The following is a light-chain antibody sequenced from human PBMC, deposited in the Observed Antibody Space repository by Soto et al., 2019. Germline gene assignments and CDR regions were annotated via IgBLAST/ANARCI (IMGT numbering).Light chain of an antibody. CDR3: SSYTTTTTLEV. CDR1: SSDVGGYNY. J-gene: IGLJ1*01. V-gene: IGLV2-14*01. Sequence: QSVLTRPASVSGSPGQSIIISCTGTSSDVGGYNYVSWYQHHPGKAPKLMIYEVSNRPSGVSNRFSGSKSGNTASLTISGLQGEDEADYYCSSYTTTTTLEVFGTGTKLTVL. CDR2: EVS.